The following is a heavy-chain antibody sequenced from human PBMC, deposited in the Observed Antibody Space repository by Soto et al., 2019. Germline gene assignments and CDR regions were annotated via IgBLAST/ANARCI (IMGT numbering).Heavy chain of an antibody. CDR1: GYTFTSYA. J-gene: IGHJ4*02. V-gene: IGHV1-3*01. Sequence: GASVKVSCKASGYTFTSYAMHWVRQAPGQRLEWMGWTNAGNGNTKYSQKFQGRVTITRDTSASTAYMELSSLRSEDTAVYYCARAPGGTPPDYFDYWGQGTLVTVSS. D-gene: IGHD2-15*01. CDR3: ARAPGGTPPDYFDY. CDR2: TNAGNGNT.